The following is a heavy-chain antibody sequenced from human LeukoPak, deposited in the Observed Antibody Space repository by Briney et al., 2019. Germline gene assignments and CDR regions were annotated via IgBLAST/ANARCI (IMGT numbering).Heavy chain of an antibody. CDR3: ARDNNWYFDY. J-gene: IGHJ4*02. V-gene: IGHV3-33*01. CDR1: GFTFSTYV. Sequence: QPGRSLRLSCAASGFTFSTYVMHWVRQAPGKGLEWVAVIWYDGSNEYYADSVKGRFTISRDNSKTTVYLQMNSLRAEDTAVYYCARDNNWYFDYWGQGTLVSVSS. D-gene: IGHD1-1*01. CDR2: IWYDGSNE.